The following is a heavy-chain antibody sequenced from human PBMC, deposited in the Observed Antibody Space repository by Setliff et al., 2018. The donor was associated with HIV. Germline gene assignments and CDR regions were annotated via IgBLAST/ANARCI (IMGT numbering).Heavy chain of an antibody. CDR3: ARDRLTNVRYWTSDY. J-gene: IGHJ4*02. CDR2: ISWDGGKI. V-gene: IGHV3-9*01. D-gene: IGHD2-8*01. CDR1: GFTFGDFG. Sequence: PGGSLRLSCAASGFTFGDFGFHWVRQVPGKGLEWVSGISWDGGKIAYADSVRGRFTISRDNAKNSLYLVMNDLRADDTATYYCARDRLTNVRYWTSDYWGQGTLVTVSS.